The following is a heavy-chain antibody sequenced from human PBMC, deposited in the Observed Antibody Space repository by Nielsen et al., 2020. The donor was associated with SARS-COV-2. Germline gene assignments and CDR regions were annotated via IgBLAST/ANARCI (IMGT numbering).Heavy chain of an antibody. Sequence: WIRQPPGKGLEWVSAISGSGGSTYYADSVKGRFTISRDNSKNTLYLQMNSLRAEDTAVYYCARVRILRVVAAYRRDNWFDPWGQGTLVTVSS. CDR2: ISGSGGST. V-gene: IGHV3-23*01. CDR3: ARVRILRVVAAYRRDNWFDP. D-gene: IGHD2-15*01. J-gene: IGHJ5*02.